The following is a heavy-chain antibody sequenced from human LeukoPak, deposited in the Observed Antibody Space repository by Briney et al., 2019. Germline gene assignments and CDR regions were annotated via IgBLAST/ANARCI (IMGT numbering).Heavy chain of an antibody. J-gene: IGHJ4*02. V-gene: IGHV4-59*01. CDR3: ARDRDGYNYDDY. CDR2: IYYSGST. D-gene: IGHD5-24*01. Sequence: PSETLSLTCTVSGGSISSYYWSWIRQPPGKGLEWIGYIYYSGSTNYNPSLKSRVTISVDTTKNQFSLKLSSVTAADTAVYYCARDRDGYNYDDYWGQGTLVTVSS. CDR1: GGSISSYY.